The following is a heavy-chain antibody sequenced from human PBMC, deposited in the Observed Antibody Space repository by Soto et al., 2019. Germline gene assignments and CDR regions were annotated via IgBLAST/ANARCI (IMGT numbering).Heavy chain of an antibody. D-gene: IGHD3-10*01. Sequence: QLQLQESGPGLVKPSETLSLTCSVSGGSISSSSHYWGWIRQPPGKGLEWIGSIYYSGSTYYNSSLKSRVTISVDTSKNQFSLKLRHVTAADTAVYYCARQLWFGEFYFDYWGQGTLVTVSS. CDR3: ARQLWFGEFYFDY. CDR2: IYYSGST. J-gene: IGHJ4*02. CDR1: GGSISSSSHY. V-gene: IGHV4-39*01.